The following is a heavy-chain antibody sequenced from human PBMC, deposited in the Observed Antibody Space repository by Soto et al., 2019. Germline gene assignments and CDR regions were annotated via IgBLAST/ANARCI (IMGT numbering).Heavy chain of an antibody. Sequence: SETLSLTCTVSGGSISSSSYYWGWIRQPPGKGLEWIGSIYYSGSTYYNPSLKSRITIYVDTSKNQFSLKLSSVTAADTAVYYCASPLIQLLGPRIVGAYRDVWGQGTLVTVSS. V-gene: IGHV4-39*01. CDR3: ASPLIQLLGPRIVGAYRDV. CDR1: GGSISSSSYY. CDR2: IYYSGST. D-gene: IGHD1-26*01. J-gene: IGHJ4*02.